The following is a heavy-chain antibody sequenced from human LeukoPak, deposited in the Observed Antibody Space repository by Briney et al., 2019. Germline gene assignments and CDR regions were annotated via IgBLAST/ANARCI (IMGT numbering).Heavy chain of an antibody. D-gene: IGHD3-10*01. V-gene: IGHV3-21*01. J-gene: IGHJ4*02. Sequence: GGSLRLSCAASGFTFSSYSMNWVRQAPGKGLEWVSSISSSSGYIYYADSVKGRFTISRDNAKNSLYLQMNSLRAEDTAVYYCARDPSYYYGSGSDYWGQGTLVTVSS. CDR1: GFTFSSYS. CDR3: ARDPSYYYGSGSDY. CDR2: ISSSSGYI.